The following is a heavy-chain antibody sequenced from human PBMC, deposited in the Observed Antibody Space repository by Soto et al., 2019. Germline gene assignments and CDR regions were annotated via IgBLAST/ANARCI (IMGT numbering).Heavy chain of an antibody. D-gene: IGHD3-10*01. Sequence: PWETLSLTCAVSGGSVSSGVFSWNWIRQSPGQGLEWIGYVSHSGSPYYTASLRSRVTISLDKSTNQISLNLTSVTPADTAVYFCARGHYYYALDVWGQGTMVTV. J-gene: IGHJ3*01. CDR2: VSHSGSP. CDR3: ARGHYYYALDV. CDR1: GGSVSSGVFS. V-gene: IGHV4-30-2*06.